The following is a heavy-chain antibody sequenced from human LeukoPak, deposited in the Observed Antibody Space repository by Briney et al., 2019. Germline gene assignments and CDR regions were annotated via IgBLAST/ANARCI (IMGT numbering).Heavy chain of an antibody. V-gene: IGHV1-46*01. CDR2: INPSGGST. D-gene: IGHD2-2*02. CDR1: GYTFTSYY. J-gene: IGHJ3*02. CDR3: AGRSKYQLLYRDAFDI. Sequence: ASVRVSCKASGYTFTSYYMHWVRQAPGQGLEWMGIINPSGGSTSYAQKFQGRVTMTRDTSTSTVYMELSSLRSEDTAVYYCAGRSKYQLLYRDAFDIWGQGTMVTVSS.